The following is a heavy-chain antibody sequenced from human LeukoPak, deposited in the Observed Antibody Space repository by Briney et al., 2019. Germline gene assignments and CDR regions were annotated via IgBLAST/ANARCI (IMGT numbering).Heavy chain of an antibody. D-gene: IGHD1-26*01. CDR3: AKWPEGATPKFHY. Sequence: GGSLRLSCSASGFTFSTYAMSWVRQAPGKGLEWFSTISGSGGVTYYPDSVRGRFTISRDNSKNTLHLQMDHLRAEDTAIYYCAKWPEGATPKFHYWGQGTLVTVSS. CDR2: ISGSGGVT. J-gene: IGHJ4*02. V-gene: IGHV3-23*01. CDR1: GFTFSTYA.